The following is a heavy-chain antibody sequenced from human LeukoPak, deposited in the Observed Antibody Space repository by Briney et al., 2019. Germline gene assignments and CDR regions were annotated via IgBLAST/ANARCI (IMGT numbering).Heavy chain of an antibody. CDR3: ARVGVSWSSDY. J-gene: IGHJ4*02. D-gene: IGHD6-13*01. CDR2: IYYSGST. V-gene: IGHV4-59*01. Sequence: PSETLSLTCTVSGGSISSYYWSWIRQPPRKGLEWIGYIYYSGSTNYNPSLKSRVTISVDTSKNQFSLKLSSVTAADTAVYYCARVGVSWSSDYWGQGTLVTVSS. CDR1: GGSISSYY.